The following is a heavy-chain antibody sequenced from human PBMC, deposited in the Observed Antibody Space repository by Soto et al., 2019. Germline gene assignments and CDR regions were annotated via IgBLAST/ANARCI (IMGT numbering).Heavy chain of an antibody. CDR2: IIPIFGTA. CDR1: GGTFSSYA. CDR3: AKDLYYYNSSGPMGDVFDI. D-gene: IGHD3-22*01. J-gene: IGHJ3*02. V-gene: IGHV1-69*13. Sequence: SVKVSCKASGGTFSSYAISWVRQAPGQGLEWMGGIIPIFGTANYAQKFQGRVTITADESTSTAYMELSSLRSEDTAVYYCAKDLYYYNSSGPMGDVFDIGGQGKMVTVSS.